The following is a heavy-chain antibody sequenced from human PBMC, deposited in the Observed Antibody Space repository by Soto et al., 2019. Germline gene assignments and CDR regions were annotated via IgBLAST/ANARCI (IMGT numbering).Heavy chain of an antibody. D-gene: IGHD6-13*01. CDR1: GGSFSGYY. Sequence: ASETLSLTCAVYGGSFSGYYWSWIRQPPGKGLEWIGEINHSGSTNYNPSLKSRVTISVDTSKNQFSLKLSSVTAADTAVYYCARVELNSSSWYSASRTPFDYWGQGTLVTVSS. CDR3: ARVELNSSSWYSASRTPFDY. J-gene: IGHJ4*02. CDR2: INHSGST. V-gene: IGHV4-34*01.